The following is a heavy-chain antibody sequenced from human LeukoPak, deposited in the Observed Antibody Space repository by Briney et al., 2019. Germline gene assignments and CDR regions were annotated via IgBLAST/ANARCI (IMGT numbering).Heavy chain of an antibody. D-gene: IGHD3-3*01. CDR2: ISAYNGNT. Sequence: ASVKVSCKASGYTSTSYGIIWVRQAPGQGLEWMGWISAYNGNTNYAQKLQGRVTMTTDTSTSTAYMELRSLRSDDTAVYYCARDWYYDFWSGYYSDYWGQGTLVTVSS. J-gene: IGHJ4*02. CDR1: GYTSTSYG. V-gene: IGHV1-18*01. CDR3: ARDWYYDFWSGYYSDY.